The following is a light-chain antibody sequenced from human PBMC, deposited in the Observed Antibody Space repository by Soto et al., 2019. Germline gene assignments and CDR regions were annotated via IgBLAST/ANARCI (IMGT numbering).Light chain of an antibody. Sequence: QSLLTQPPSASGTPGQRVTISCSGSSSNIGTQTVNWYQQLPGTAPKLLIYSNTQRPSGVAARFSGSKSGTSASLAISGLQSEDEAAYYCAAWDVSLNGVLFGGGTKVTVL. CDR3: AAWDVSLNGVL. CDR2: SNT. V-gene: IGLV1-44*01. J-gene: IGLJ2*01. CDR1: SSNIGTQT.